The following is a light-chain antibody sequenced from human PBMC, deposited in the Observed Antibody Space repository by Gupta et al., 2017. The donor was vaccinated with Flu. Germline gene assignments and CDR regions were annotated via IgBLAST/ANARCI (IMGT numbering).Light chain of an antibody. CDR3: QQSDTPLLT. V-gene: IGKV1-39*01. CDR1: QSISSY. Sequence: DIQMTQPSPSLSASVGDRVTITCRASQSISSYLNWYQQKPGKAPKVLIHASSRLRSGVPSRFSGSGSGTDFTLTISRLQPEDFATYYCQQSDTPLLTFGGGTKVEIK. CDR2: ASS. J-gene: IGKJ4*01.